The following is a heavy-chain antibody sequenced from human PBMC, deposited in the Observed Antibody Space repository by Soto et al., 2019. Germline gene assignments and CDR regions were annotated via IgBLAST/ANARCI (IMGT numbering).Heavy chain of an antibody. D-gene: IGHD3-10*02. V-gene: IGHV1-69*01. CDR3: ATSPGFGGYYVV. CDR2: ITPSFGTR. CDR1: GGTFSTKYA. Sequence: QVQLVQSGAEVKKPGSSVKVSCKASGGTFSTKYAISRVRQAPGEGLEWMGGITPSFGTRDYAQKFQDRVTITEDASTSIVYMELTSLRSQDTAVYYCATSPGFGGYYVVWGQGTLVTVSS. J-gene: IGHJ4*02.